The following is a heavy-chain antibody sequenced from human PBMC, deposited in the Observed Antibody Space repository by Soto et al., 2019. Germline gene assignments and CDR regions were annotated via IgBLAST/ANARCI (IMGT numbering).Heavy chain of an antibody. J-gene: IGHJ6*02. Sequence: GASVKVSCKASGGTFSSYAISWVRQAPGQGLEWMGGIIPIFGTANYAQKFQGRVTITADESTSTAYMELSSLRSEDTAVYYCARVKPTTVVTPYYYYGMDVWGQGTTVTVS. D-gene: IGHD4-17*01. CDR1: GGTFSSYA. CDR3: ARVKPTTVVTPYYYYGMDV. V-gene: IGHV1-69*13. CDR2: IIPIFGTA.